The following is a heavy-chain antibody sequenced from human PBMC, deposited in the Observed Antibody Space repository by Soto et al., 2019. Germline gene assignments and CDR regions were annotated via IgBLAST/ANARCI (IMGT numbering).Heavy chain of an antibody. Sequence: GESLKISCQGAGYSFTSYWIGWVRQMPGKGLEWMGIIYPGDSDTRYSPSFQGQVTISADKSISTAYLQWSSLKASDTAMYYCARLAIWSAENWFDPWGQGTLVTVSS. CDR1: GYSFTSYW. D-gene: IGHD3-3*01. J-gene: IGHJ5*02. CDR3: ARLAIWSAENWFDP. CDR2: IYPGDSDT. V-gene: IGHV5-51*01.